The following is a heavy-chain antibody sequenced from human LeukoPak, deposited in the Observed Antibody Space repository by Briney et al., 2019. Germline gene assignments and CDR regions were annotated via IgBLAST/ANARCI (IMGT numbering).Heavy chain of an antibody. CDR3: AKAPVTTCSGAYCYPFDY. CDR1: GFTFSDPY. CDR2: ISGSGTDI. V-gene: IGHV3-11*04. Sequence: GGSLRLSCEASGFTFSDPYMSWIRQAPGKGLECLSYISGSGTDINYADSVRGRFTISRDNAKNLLYLQMNDLRVEDTAVYYCAKAPVTTCSGAYCYPFDYWSQGTLVTVSS. J-gene: IGHJ4*02. D-gene: IGHD2-15*01.